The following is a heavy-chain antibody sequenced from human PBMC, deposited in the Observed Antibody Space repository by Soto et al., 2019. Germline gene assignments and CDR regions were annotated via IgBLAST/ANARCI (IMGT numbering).Heavy chain of an antibody. CDR2: ISGSGGST. CDR3: AKVVGGGSITMVRGVIYRASYFDY. D-gene: IGHD3-10*01. Sequence: VGSLRLSCAASGFTFSSYAMSWGHEAPGKGLEWVSAISGSGGSTYYADSVKGRFTISRDNSKNTLYLQMNSLRAEDTAVYYCAKVVGGGSITMVRGVIYRASYFDYWGQGTLVTVSS. V-gene: IGHV3-23*01. CDR1: GFTFSSYA. J-gene: IGHJ4*02.